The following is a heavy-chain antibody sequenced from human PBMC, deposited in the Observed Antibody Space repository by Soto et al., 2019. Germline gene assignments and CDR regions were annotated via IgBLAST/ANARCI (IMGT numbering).Heavy chain of an antibody. CDR2: INGYNGNT. CDR3: ARMGDVPYYYYGMDV. D-gene: IGHD3-16*01. Sequence: GASVKDSCKASVYTFSTYGISSVRQAPGQGLEWMGWINGYNGNTNYAPKLQGRITMTTDTSTTTAYMELRSLRSDDTAVYYCARMGDVPYYYYGMDVWGQGTTVTVSS. CDR1: VYTFSTYG. V-gene: IGHV1-18*01. J-gene: IGHJ6*02.